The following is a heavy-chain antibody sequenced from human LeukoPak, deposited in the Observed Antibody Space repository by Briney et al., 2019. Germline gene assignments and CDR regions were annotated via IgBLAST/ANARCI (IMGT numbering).Heavy chain of an antibody. CDR2: VIPLYGTS. CDR3: ARDQAARRNWNDGGDGFDP. V-gene: IGHV1-69*13. J-gene: IGHJ5*02. D-gene: IGHD1-1*01. Sequence: SVKVSCKASGGTVTNFAISWVRQAPGQGLEWVGGVIPLYGTSSYAQKFQGRVTTTADDSTSTVYMELTSLRSEDTAVYYCARDQAARRNWNDGGDGFDPWGQGTLVTVSS. CDR1: GGTVTNFA.